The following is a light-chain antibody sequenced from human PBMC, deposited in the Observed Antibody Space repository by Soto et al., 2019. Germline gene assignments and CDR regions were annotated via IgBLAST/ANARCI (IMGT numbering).Light chain of an antibody. CDR1: QSVSSY. CDR2: DAS. CDR3: QQRSNWPLT. V-gene: IGKV3-11*01. Sequence: EMVMTQSPAILSVSPGESATLSFRASQSVSSYLAWYQQKPGQAPRLLIYDASNRATGIPARFSGSGSGTDFTLTISSLEPEDFAVYYCQQRSNWPLTFGGGTKVDIK. J-gene: IGKJ4*01.